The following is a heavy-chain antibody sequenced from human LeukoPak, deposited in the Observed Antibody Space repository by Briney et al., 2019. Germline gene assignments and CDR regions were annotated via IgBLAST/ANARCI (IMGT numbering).Heavy chain of an antibody. CDR3: ARGGWYSSS. CDR1: GGSISSGGYS. Sequence: SQTLSLTCAVSGGSISSGGYSWSWIRQPPGKGLEWIGYIYHSGSTYYNPSLKSRVTISVDTSKNQFSLKLSSVTAADTAVYYCARGGWYSSSWSQGTLVTVSS. CDR2: IYHSGST. D-gene: IGHD6-13*01. V-gene: IGHV4-30-2*01. J-gene: IGHJ4*02.